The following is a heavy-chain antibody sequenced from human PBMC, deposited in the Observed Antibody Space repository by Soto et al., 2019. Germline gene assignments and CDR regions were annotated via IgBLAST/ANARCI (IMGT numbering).Heavy chain of an antibody. CDR1: GFTFNGSA. CDR3: SRQASDFWSGKPQYYMDV. CDR2: IRSKGNNYAT. Sequence: VQLVESGGGLVQPGGSLKLSCAASGFTFNGSALHWVRQASGKGLEWVGRIRSKGNNYATAYGASLKGRFTIPRDDSNTTAYLQMNSLNTEDTAVYYCSRQASDFWSGKPQYYMDVWGKGTTVTVSS. D-gene: IGHD3-3*01. J-gene: IGHJ6*03. V-gene: IGHV3-73*01.